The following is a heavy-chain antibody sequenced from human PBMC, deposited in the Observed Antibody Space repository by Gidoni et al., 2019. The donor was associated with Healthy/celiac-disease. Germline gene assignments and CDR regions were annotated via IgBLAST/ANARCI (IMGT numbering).Heavy chain of an antibody. CDR2: TYHSGST. CDR3: ARDITELWWGRAFDI. V-gene: IGHV4-4*03. CDR1: GGSPCGSNC. Sequence: QVHLHESGPRLVKPPRSRSHTSAVSGGSPCGSNCWSWARQPPGKGLGWIGETYHSGSTNYNPSLTSRVTISVDKSKNQFSLKLSSVTAADTAVYYCARDITELWWGRAFDIWGQGTMVTVSS. D-gene: IGHD2-21*01. J-gene: IGHJ3*02.